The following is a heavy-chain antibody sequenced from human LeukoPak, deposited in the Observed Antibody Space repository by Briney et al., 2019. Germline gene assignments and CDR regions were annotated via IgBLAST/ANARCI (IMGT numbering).Heavy chain of an antibody. CDR1: GFTFDDYA. V-gene: IGHV3-9*01. CDR2: ISWNSGSI. CDR3: AKWAFYDFWSGYYWYYFDY. D-gene: IGHD3-3*01. Sequence: GGSLRLSCAASGFTFDDYAMHWVRQAPGKGLEWVSGISWNSGSIGYADSVKGRFTISRDNAKNSLYLQMNSLRAEDTAVYYCAKWAFYDFWSGYYWYYFDYWGQGTLVTVSS. J-gene: IGHJ4*02.